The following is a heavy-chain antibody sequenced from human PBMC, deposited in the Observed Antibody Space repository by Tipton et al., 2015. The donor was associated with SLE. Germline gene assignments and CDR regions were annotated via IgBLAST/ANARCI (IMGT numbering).Heavy chain of an antibody. CDR3: ARSVPYFDY. D-gene: IGHD4-17*01. V-gene: IGHV4-59*12. CDR2: IYYSGST. Sequence: LRLSCTVSGGSISSYYWSWIRQPPGKGLEWIGYIYYSGSTNYNPSLKSRVTISVDASKNQFSLKLSSVTAADTAVYYCARSVPYFDYWGQGTLVTVSS. J-gene: IGHJ4*02. CDR1: GGSISSYY.